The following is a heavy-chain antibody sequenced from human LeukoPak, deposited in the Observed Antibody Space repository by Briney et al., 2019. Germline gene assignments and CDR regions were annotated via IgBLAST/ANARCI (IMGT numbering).Heavy chain of an antibody. D-gene: IGHD1-1*01. CDR1: GFTFSGYS. Sequence: GGSLRLSCAASGFTFSGYSMNWVRQAPGKGLEWVSYISSSSSVLHYADSVKGRFTISRDNAKKSLYLQMNSLRDEDAAVYYCVRETMYAFDMWGQGTIVTVSS. CDR3: VRETMYAFDM. V-gene: IGHV3-48*02. J-gene: IGHJ3*02. CDR2: ISSSSSVL.